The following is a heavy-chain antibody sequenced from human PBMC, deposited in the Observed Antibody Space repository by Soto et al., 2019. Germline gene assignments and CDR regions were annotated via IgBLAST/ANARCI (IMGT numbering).Heavy chain of an antibody. CDR3: ARFVRSCTATTCSTRADV. D-gene: IGHD2-15*01. CDR2: IYSGGST. Sequence: SETLSLTCTVSGGFVNSDTHSWSWIRQTPGKRLEWIGFIYSGGSTKNPSLRSRVTMSVDTSKNQFSLKLRSVIVADTAVYHCARFVRSCTATTCSTRADVWGQGITVTVSS. CDR1: GGFVNSDTHS. V-gene: IGHV4-61*01. J-gene: IGHJ6*02.